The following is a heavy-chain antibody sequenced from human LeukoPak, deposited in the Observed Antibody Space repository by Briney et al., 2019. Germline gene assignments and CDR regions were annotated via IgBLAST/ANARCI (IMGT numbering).Heavy chain of an antibody. J-gene: IGHJ4*02. D-gene: IGHD2-15*01. CDR1: GFTFSSYS. CDR3: ARDSSGGSCYDY. CDR2: ISSSSSYI. V-gene: IGHV3-21*01. Sequence: GGSLRLSCAASGFTFSSYSMNWVRQAPGKGLEWVSSISSSSSYIYYADSVKGRFTISRDDAKNSLYLQMNSLRAEDTAVYYCARDSSGGSCYDYWGQGTLVTVSS.